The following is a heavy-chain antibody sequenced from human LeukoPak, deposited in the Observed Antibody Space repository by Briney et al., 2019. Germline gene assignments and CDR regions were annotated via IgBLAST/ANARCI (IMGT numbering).Heavy chain of an antibody. D-gene: IGHD3-10*01. CDR3: ARGRFPGSGSYYNSFDF. CDR2: INVVSGDT. V-gene: IGHV1-18*01. J-gene: IGHJ4*03. Sequence: ASVKVSCKASGYTFTNYPIAWLRQAPGQGLEWMGWINVVSGDTNYAQRFRGRVSMTTDTSTSTTYMELRSLMSDDTAVYYCARGRFPGSGSYYNSFDFYGHGTLVTVSS. CDR1: GYTFTNYP.